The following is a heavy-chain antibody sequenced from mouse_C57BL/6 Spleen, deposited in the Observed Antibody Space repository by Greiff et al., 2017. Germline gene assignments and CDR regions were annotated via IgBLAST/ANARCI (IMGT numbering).Heavy chain of an antibody. V-gene: IGHV1-15*01. CDR1: GYTFTDYE. CDR3: TRHPNSPYYYAMDY. CDR2: IAPETGGT. D-gene: IGHD6-1*01. Sequence: VQLQQSGAELVRPGASVTLSCKASGYTFTDYEMHWVKQTPVHGLEWIGAIAPETGGTAYNQKFKGKAILTADKSSSTAYMELRSLTSEDSAVYYCTRHPNSPYYYAMDYWGQGTSVTVSS. J-gene: IGHJ4*01.